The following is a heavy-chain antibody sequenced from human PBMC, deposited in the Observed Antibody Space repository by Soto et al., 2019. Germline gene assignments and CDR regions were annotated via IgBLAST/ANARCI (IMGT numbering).Heavy chain of an antibody. CDR1: GGTFSSYA. CDR3: ASLDSSSNNYYFDY. J-gene: IGHJ4*02. V-gene: IGHV1-69*01. Sequence: QVQLVQSGAEVKKPGSSVKVSCKASGGTFSSYAISWVRQAPGQGLEWMGGIIPIFGTANYAQKLQGRVTITADESTRTAYMELSSLRSDDTAVDYCASLDSSSNNYYFDYWGQGTLVTVAS. CDR2: IIPIFGTA. D-gene: IGHD6-6*01.